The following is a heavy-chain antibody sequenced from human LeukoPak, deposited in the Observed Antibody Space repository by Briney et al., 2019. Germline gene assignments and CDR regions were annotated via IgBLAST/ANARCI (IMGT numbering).Heavy chain of an antibody. Sequence: PGRSLRLSCAASGFTFDDYAMHWVRQAPGKGLEWVSGISWNSGSIGYADSVKGRFTISRDNAKNSLYLQMNSLRAEDMALYYCAKDVSSSWSEGYFDYWGQGTLVTVSS. V-gene: IGHV3-9*03. J-gene: IGHJ4*02. CDR1: GFTFDDYA. D-gene: IGHD6-13*01. CDR2: ISWNSGSI. CDR3: AKDVSSSWSEGYFDY.